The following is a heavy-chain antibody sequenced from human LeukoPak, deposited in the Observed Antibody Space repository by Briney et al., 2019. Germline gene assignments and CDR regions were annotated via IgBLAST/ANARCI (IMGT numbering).Heavy chain of an antibody. D-gene: IGHD5-24*01. V-gene: IGHV3-64*01. J-gene: IGHJ4*02. CDR1: GFTFRNYG. CDR3: ARGDGYNYDY. Sequence: TGGSLRLSCAVSGFTFRNYGMHWVRQAPGKGLEYVSAISSNGGSTYYANSVKGRFTISRDNSKNTLYLQMGSLRAEDMAVYYCARGDGYNYDYWGQGTLVTVSS. CDR2: ISSNGGST.